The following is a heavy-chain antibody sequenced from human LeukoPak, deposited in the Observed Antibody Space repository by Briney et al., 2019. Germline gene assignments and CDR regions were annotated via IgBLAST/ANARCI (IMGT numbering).Heavy chain of an antibody. Sequence: GGSLQISCQGSGSTFTNYWIGGVGQLPGKGLEGMGIIYPVDSDSRYSPSFQDQVTMSVDKSISTAYLQWSSLKASDTAMYYCARGPYGYTSSATLGSYNWFDPWGEGSLVTVSS. CDR2: IYPVDSDS. J-gene: IGHJ5*02. D-gene: IGHD2-2*02. V-gene: IGHV5-51*01. CDR3: ARGPYGYTSSATLGSYNWFDP. CDR1: GSTFTNYW.